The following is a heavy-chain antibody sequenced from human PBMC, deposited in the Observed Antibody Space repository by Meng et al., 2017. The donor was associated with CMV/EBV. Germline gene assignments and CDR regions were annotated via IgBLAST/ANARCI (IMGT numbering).Heavy chain of an antibody. D-gene: IGHD2-2*01. CDR2: IKQDGSEK. J-gene: IGHJ6*02. V-gene: IGHV3-7*01. Sequence: GGSLRLSCAASGFTFSSYWMSWVRQAPGKGLEWVANIKQDGSEKYYVDSVKGRFTISRDNAKNSLYLQMNSLRAEDTAVYYCARVNIVVVPAAIDGSSFSYYGMDVWGQGTTVTVSS. CDR3: ARVNIVVVPAAIDGSSFSYYGMDV. CDR1: GFTFSSYW.